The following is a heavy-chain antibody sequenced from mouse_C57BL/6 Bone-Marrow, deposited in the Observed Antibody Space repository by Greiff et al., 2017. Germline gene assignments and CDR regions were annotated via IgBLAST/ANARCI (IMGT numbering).Heavy chain of an antibody. CDR2: IHPNSGST. D-gene: IGHD3-1*01. Sequence: VQLQQPGAELVKPGASVKLSCKASGYTFTSYWMHWVKQRPGQGLEWIGMIHPNSGSTNYNEKFKSKATLTVDKSSSTAYMQLSSLTSEDSAVYYCARSGNYCDYWGQGTTLTVPS. CDR1: GYTFTSYW. CDR3: ARSGNYCDY. J-gene: IGHJ2*01. V-gene: IGHV1-64*01.